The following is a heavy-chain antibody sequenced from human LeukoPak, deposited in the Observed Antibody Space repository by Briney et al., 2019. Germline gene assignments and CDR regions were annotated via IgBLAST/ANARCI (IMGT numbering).Heavy chain of an antibody. CDR3: ARVDKWLRKNYYYYYMDV. Sequence: GGSLRLSCAASGFTFSSYEMNWVRQAPGKGLEWVSSISSSSSYIYYADSVKGRFTISRDNAKNSLYLQMNSLRAEDTAVYYCARVDKWLRKNYYYYYMDVWGKGTTVTVSS. D-gene: IGHD5-12*01. V-gene: IGHV3-21*01. CDR1: GFTFSSYE. J-gene: IGHJ6*03. CDR2: ISSSSSYI.